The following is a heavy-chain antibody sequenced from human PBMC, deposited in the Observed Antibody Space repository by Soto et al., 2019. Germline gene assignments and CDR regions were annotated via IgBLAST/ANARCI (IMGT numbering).Heavy chain of an antibody. CDR2: ISAYSGST. D-gene: IGHD6-13*01. Sequence: QVQLVQSGAEVKKPGASVMVSCKASGYTFTTYGISWVRQAPGQGLEWMGWISAYSGSTKFAQKLQGRVTMTTDTTTTTAYMELRSLTSDDTAVYYCARDFTKSSSWPYYFDYWGQGTLVTVSS. V-gene: IGHV1-18*01. CDR1: GYTFTTYG. J-gene: IGHJ4*02. CDR3: ARDFTKSSSWPYYFDY.